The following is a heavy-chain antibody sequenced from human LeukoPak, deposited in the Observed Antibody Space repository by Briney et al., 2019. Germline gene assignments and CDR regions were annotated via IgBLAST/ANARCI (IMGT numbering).Heavy chain of an antibody. CDR1: GYTFTSYD. CDR2: MNPNSGNT. CDR3: ATDYGDYVRGYSAFDI. J-gene: IGHJ3*02. Sequence: ASVKVSCKASGYTFTSYDINWVRQATGQGLEWMGWMNPNSGNTGYAQKFQGRVTMTRNTSISTAYMELSSLRSEDTAVYYCATDYGDYVRGYSAFDIWGQGTMVTVSS. V-gene: IGHV1-8*01. D-gene: IGHD4-17*01.